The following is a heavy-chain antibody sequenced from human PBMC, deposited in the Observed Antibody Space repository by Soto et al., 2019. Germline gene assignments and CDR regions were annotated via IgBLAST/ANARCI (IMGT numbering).Heavy chain of an antibody. CDR2: ISGSGGST. CDR3: AKGARILYYYDSSGYYYFDY. CDR1: GFTFSSYA. Sequence: PGGSLRLSCAASGFTFSSYAMSWVRQAPGKGLEWVSAISGSGGSTYYADSVKGRFTISRDNSKNTLYLQMNSLRAEDTAVYYCAKGARILYYYDSSGYYYFDYWGQGTLVTVSS. D-gene: IGHD3-22*01. V-gene: IGHV3-23*01. J-gene: IGHJ4*02.